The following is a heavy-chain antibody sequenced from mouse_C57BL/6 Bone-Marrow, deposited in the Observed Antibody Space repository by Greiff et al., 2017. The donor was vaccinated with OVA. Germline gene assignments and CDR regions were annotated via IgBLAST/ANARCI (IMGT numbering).Heavy chain of an antibody. D-gene: IGHD2-5*01. V-gene: IGHV1-15*01. CDR2: IDPETGGT. CDR1: GYTFTDYE. Sequence: VQLQQSGAELVRPGASVTLSCKASGYTFTDYEMHWVKQTPVHGLEWIGAIDPETGGTAYHQKFKGQAILTADKASSTAYMELRSLTSEDSAVYYCTRGYSNYYAMDYWGQGTSGTVSS. J-gene: IGHJ4*01. CDR3: TRGYSNYYAMDY.